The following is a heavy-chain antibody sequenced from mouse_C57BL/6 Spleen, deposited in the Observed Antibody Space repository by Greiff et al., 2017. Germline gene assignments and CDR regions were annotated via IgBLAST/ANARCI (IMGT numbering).Heavy chain of an antibody. V-gene: IGHV1-15*01. CDR1: GYTFTDYE. J-gene: IGHJ4*01. CDR3: TKAMDY. Sequence: VKLQESGAELVRPGASVTLTCKASGYTFTDYEMHWVKQTPVHGLEWIGAIAPETGGTAYNQKFKGKAILTADQSSSTAYMELRSLTSEDSAVYYCTKAMDYWGQGASVTVSS. CDR2: IAPETGGT.